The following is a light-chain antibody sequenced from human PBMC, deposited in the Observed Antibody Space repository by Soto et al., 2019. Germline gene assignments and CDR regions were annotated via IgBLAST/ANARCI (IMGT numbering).Light chain of an antibody. V-gene: IGKV3D-20*02. CDR1: QTVNSDY. J-gene: IGKJ4*01. CDR2: ATS. CDR3: QQRSDRLS. Sequence: EIVLTQSPGTLSLSPGETATLSCRASQTVNSDYLAWFQQRPGQAPRLLIFATSRRATDIPDRFSGSGSGTDFTLAIRRLEPDDFAVYYCQQRSDRLSFGGGTVVEI.